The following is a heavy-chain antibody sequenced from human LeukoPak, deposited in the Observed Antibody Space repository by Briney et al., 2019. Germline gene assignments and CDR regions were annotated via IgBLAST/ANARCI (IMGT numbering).Heavy chain of an antibody. CDR2: ISGSGSIT. J-gene: IGHJ4*02. CDR3: AKSTLDY. Sequence: GGSLRLSCAASGFTFNTYAMSWVRQAPGKGLEWVSTISGSGSITYYADSVKGRFTISRDNSRNSLYLQMNSLRAEDTAVYFCAKSTLDYWGQGTLVTVSS. CDR1: GFTFNTYA. V-gene: IGHV3-23*01.